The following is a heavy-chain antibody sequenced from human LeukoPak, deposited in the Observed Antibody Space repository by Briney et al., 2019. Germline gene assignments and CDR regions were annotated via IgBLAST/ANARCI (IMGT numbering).Heavy chain of an antibody. CDR1: GGSISSYY. V-gene: IGHV4-59*01. D-gene: IGHD6-6*01. CDR2: IYCSGST. J-gene: IGHJ4*02. CDR3: ARAGGSSSSTSERGIFDY. Sequence: SETLSLTCTVSGGSISSYYWSWIRQPPGKGLEWIGYIYCSGSTNYNPSLKSRVTISVDTSKNQFSLKLSSVTAADTAVYYCARAGGSSSSTSERGIFDYWGQGTLVTVSS.